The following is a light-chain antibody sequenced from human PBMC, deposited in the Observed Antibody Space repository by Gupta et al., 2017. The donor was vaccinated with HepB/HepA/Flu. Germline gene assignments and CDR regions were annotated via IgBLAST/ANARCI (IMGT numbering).Light chain of an antibody. V-gene: IGKV3-15*01. Sequence: EIVMTQSPATLSVSPGERATLSCRTTQRVSNYLAWYQQKPGQAPRLLIYDASTRATGIPARFSGGGSGTQFTLTISSLQSEDFAVYYCQQYHNCPSTFGQGTKLDIK. CDR2: DAS. CDR3: QQYHNCPST. J-gene: IGKJ2*01. CDR1: QRVSNY.